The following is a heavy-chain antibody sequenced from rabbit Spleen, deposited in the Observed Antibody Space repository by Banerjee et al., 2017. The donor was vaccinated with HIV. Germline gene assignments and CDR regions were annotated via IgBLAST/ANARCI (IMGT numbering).Heavy chain of an antibody. V-gene: IGHV1S45*01. CDR3: ARDLVAVIIWNFGW. D-gene: IGHD1-1*01. CDR2: INAATGKP. CDR1: GFSFSDRDV. J-gene: IGHJ3*01. Sequence: QEQLVESGGGLVQPEGSLTLTCKASGFSFSDRDVMCWVRQAQGKGLEWIACINAATGKPVYATWAKGRFIMSRISSTKVSLQMTSLTAADTATYFCARDLVAVIIWNFGWWGQGTLVTVS.